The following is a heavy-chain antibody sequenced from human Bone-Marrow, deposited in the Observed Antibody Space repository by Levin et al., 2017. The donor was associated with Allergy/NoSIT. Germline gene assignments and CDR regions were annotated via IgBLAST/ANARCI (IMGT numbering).Heavy chain of an antibody. CDR1: GFTFSDYE. CDR2: ISSSGSTK. J-gene: IGHJ2*01. Sequence: GGSLRLSCVASGFTFSDYEMNWVRQAPGKGLEWISYISSSGSTKYYADFVKGRFTISNENSLYLEMNNLRAEDTAIYYCARDKRSDGVTPDWYFDLWGRGTLVTVSS. CDR3: ARDKRSDGVTPDWYFDL. D-gene: IGHD2-21*02. V-gene: IGHV3-48*03.